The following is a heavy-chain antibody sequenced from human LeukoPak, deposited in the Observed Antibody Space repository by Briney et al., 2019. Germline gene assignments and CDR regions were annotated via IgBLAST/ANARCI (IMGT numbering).Heavy chain of an antibody. J-gene: IGHJ4*02. CDR1: GGSISSSSYY. D-gene: IGHD3-22*01. V-gene: IGHV4-39*07. CDR2: INHSGST. CDR3: ARRSDSSRYYFDY. Sequence: PSETLSLTCTVSGGSISSSSYYWGWIRQPPGKGLEWIGEINHSGSTNYNPSLKSRVTISVDTSKNQFSLKLSSVTAADTAVYYCARRSDSSRYYFDYWGQGTLVTVSS.